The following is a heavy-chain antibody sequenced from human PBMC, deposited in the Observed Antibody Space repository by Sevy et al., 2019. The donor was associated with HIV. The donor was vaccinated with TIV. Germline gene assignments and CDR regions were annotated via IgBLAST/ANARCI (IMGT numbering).Heavy chain of an antibody. CDR1: GFTFSSYA. D-gene: IGHD3-3*01. CDR2: ISGSGGST. J-gene: IGHJ4*02. CDR3: AKHYYDFWCGYYSYYFDY. V-gene: IGHV3-23*01. Sequence: GGSLRLSCAASGFTFSSYAMSWVRQAPGKGLEWVSAISGSGGSTYYADSVKGRFTISGDNSKNTLYLQMNSLRAEDTAVYYCAKHYYDFWCGYYSYYFDYWGQGTLVTVSS.